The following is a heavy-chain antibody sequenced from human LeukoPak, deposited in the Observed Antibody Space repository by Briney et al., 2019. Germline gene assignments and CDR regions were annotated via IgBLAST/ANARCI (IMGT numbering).Heavy chain of an antibody. D-gene: IGHD3-10*01. Sequence: PGGSLRLSCVASGFTFSSFAMSWVRQAPGKGLEWVSGISGSGDTTYYADSVKGRFAISRDSSKNTLYLQVSSLRAEDTAVYFCAKRTQGNPGPFDYWGQGTLVTVSS. V-gene: IGHV3-23*01. CDR1: GFTFSSFA. J-gene: IGHJ4*02. CDR2: ISGSGDTT. CDR3: AKRTQGNPGPFDY.